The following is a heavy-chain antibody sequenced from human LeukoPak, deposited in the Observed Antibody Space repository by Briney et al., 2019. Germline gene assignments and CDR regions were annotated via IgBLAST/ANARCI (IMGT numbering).Heavy chain of an antibody. CDR2: ISSSGSII. CDR3: ARGDYSSGWYGSAEYFQH. D-gene: IGHD6-19*01. V-gene: IGHV3-48*04. CDR1: GFPFSSYG. J-gene: IGHJ1*01. Sequence: PGGSLRLSCAASGFPFSSYGMHWVRQAPGKGLEWVSYISSSGSIIYYADSVKGRFTISRDNAKNSLYLQMNSLRAEDTAVYYCARGDYSSGWYGSAEYFQHWGQGTLVTVSS.